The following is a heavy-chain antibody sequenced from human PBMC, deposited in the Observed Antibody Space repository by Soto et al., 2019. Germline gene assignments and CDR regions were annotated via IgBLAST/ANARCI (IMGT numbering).Heavy chain of an antibody. CDR1: GFTFSSYS. Sequence: GGSLRLSCAASGFTFSSYSMNWVRQAPGKGLEWVSSISSSSSYIYYADSVKGRFTISRDNAKNSLYLQMNSLRAEDTAVYYCARSPNARFNCSSTSCRYYYYYYMDVWGKGTTVTVSS. D-gene: IGHD2-2*01. V-gene: IGHV3-21*01. J-gene: IGHJ6*03. CDR2: ISSSSSYI. CDR3: ARSPNARFNCSSTSCRYYYYYYMDV.